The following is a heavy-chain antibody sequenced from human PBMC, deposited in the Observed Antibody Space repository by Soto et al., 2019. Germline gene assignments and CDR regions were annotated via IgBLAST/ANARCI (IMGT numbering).Heavy chain of an antibody. CDR2: INPATGAA. V-gene: IGHV1-2*02. J-gene: IGHJ3*02. Sequence: QLHLVQSGAVVKKPGASVTVSCSASGYPVTAYYMHWVRQAPGRGLEWMGGINPATGAAKYTQTRPGRVTMARDTSTSTVFMELGGLTSEDPAVFYCARGGGVGVAGSAGFDMWGQGTLVTVSS. CDR1: GYPVTAYY. CDR3: ARGGGVGVAGSAGFDM. D-gene: IGHD3-3*01.